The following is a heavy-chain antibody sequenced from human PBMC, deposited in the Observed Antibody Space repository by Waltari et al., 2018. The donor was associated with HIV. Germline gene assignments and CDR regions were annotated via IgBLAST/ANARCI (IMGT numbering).Heavy chain of an antibody. CDR1: GFTFSSYW. CDR3: ARTFTVATISPLLH. CDR2: INSEGSST. J-gene: IGHJ4*02. D-gene: IGHD5-12*01. V-gene: IGHV3-74*01. Sequence: EVQLVESGGGLVQPGGSLRLSCAASGFTFSSYWMHWVRQVPGKGLVWVSRINSEGSSTTYAYSVKGRFTISRDNAKSTLYLQMNSLRDEDTAVYYCARTFTVATISPLLHWGQGTLVTVSS.